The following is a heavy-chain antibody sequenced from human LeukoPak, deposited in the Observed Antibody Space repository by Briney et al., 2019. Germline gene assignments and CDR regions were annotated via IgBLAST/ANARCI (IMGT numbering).Heavy chain of an antibody. J-gene: IGHJ6*03. Sequence: PVKVSCKASGGTFSSYAISWVRQAPGQGLEWMGGIIPIFGTANYAQKFQGRVTITTDESTSTAYMELSSLRSEDTAVYYCARGGYGGNSDYYYYYMDVWGKGTTVTVSS. V-gene: IGHV1-69*05. CDR2: IIPIFGTA. CDR3: ARGGYGGNSDYYYYYMDV. CDR1: GGTFSSYA. D-gene: IGHD4-23*01.